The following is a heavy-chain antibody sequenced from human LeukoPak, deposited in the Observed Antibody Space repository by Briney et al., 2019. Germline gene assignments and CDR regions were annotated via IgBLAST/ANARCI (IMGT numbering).Heavy chain of an antibody. CDR3: ARLGHSSGWYYYYYYMDV. J-gene: IGHJ6*03. CDR2: IYPDDSDT. V-gene: IGHV5-51*01. Sequence: GESLKISCKHSEYSFPNYCIGWVRQMPGKGLEWMGIIYPDDSDTRYSPSFQGQVTISADKSISTAYLQWSSLKASDTAMYYCARLGHSSGWYYYYYYMDVWGKGTTVTVSS. D-gene: IGHD6-19*01. CDR1: EYSFPNYC.